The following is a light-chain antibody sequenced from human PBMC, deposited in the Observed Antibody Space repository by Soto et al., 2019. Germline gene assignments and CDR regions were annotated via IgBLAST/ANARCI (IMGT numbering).Light chain of an antibody. J-gene: IGLJ3*02. V-gene: IGLV1-40*01. CDR2: GNT. Sequence: QSVLTQPPSVSGAPGQRVTISCTGSSSNIGAGYDVHWYQQLPGTAPKLLISGNTNRPSGFPDRFSGSKSGTSASLAITGRQAEDEADYRCQSYDGSRSCSWVFGGGTKLTVL. CDR1: SSNIGAGYD. CDR3: QSYDGSRSCSWV.